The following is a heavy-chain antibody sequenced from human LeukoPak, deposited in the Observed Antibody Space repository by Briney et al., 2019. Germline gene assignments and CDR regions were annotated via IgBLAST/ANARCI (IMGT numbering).Heavy chain of an antibody. D-gene: IGHD2-21*01. Sequence: PSETLSLTCAVYGGSFSRYYWSWLRQPPGKGLEWIGEINHSGSTNYNPSLKSRVTISVDTSKNQFSLKLSSVTAADTAVYYCARSILQSHYYYYYLYVWGKGTTVTVSS. CDR3: ARSILQSHYYYYYLYV. V-gene: IGHV4-34*01. CDR2: INHSGST. CDR1: GGSFSRYY. J-gene: IGHJ6*03.